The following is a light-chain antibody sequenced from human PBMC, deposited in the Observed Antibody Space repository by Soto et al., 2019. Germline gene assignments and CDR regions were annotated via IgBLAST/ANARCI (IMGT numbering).Light chain of an antibody. CDR2: GAS. CDR1: QSGTS. Sequence: IVLTQSPGTLSLSPGERVTLSCRASQSGTSILAWYEHKPGQSPTLLMSGASNRASGVPVRFSGSGSGTDFTLTITRLEPEDFALYYCQQYGGSPITFGLGTRLENK. CDR3: QQYGGSPIT. V-gene: IGKV3-20*01. J-gene: IGKJ5*01.